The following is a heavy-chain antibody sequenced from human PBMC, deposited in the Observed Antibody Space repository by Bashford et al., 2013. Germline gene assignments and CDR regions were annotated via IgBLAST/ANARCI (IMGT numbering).Heavy chain of an antibody. CDR1: GYTFTGYY. CDR3: ARALSREAAAGSSLFGY. J-gene: IGHJ4*02. V-gene: IGHV1-2*02. CDR2: INPNSGGT. D-gene: IGHD6-13*01. Sequence: ASVKVSCKASGYTFTGYYMHWVRQAPGQGLEWMGWINPNSGGTNYAQKFQGRVTMTRDTSISTAYMELSRLRSDDTAVYYCARALSREAAAGSSLFGYWGQGTLVTVSS.